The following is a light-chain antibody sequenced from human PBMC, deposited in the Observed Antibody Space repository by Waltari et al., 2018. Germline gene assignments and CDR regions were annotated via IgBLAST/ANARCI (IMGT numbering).Light chain of an antibody. J-gene: IGLJ2*01. CDR1: SSDNGRYNY. CDR2: EVS. CDR3: SSYTNSGNVV. Sequence: QSALTQPASVSGSPRQAITISCPGTSSDNGRYNYVPWYQQHPGKAPKLVISEVSNRPSGVSNRFSGSKSGNTASLTISGLQAEDGAHYYCSSYTNSGNVVFGGGTKLTVL. V-gene: IGLV2-14*01.